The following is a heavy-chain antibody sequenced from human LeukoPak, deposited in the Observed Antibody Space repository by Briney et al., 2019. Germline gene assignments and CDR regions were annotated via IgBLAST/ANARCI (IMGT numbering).Heavy chain of an antibody. CDR1: GGSISSFY. Sequence: SETLSLTCSVSGGSISSFYWNWIRQPPGKGLEWIGYMSNSGSTNYNPSPKSRLTISVDTSKNHLSLRLSSVTAADTAVYYCARGNYDDSYAYGGDFDSWGQGTLVTVSS. V-gene: IGHV4-59*01. J-gene: IGHJ4*02. D-gene: IGHD3-16*01. CDR3: ARGNYDDSYAYGGDFDS. CDR2: MSNSGST.